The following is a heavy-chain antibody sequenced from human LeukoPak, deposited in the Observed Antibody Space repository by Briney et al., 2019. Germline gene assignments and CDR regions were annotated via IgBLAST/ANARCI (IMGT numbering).Heavy chain of an antibody. CDR2: ISSSSSYI. Sequence: PGGSLRLSCAASGFTFSSYSMNWVRQAPGKGLEWVSSISSSSSYIYYADSVKGRFTISRDNAKNSLYLQMNSLRAEDTAVYYCASVATSYSGYDSGLWGQGTLVTVSS. D-gene: IGHD5-12*01. V-gene: IGHV3-21*01. CDR3: ASVATSYSGYDSGL. CDR1: GFTFSSYS. J-gene: IGHJ4*02.